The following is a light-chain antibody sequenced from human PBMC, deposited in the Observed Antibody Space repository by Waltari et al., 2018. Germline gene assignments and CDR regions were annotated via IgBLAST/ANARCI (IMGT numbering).Light chain of an antibody. V-gene: IGLV3-25*03. J-gene: IGLJ1*01. CDR1: ALPNQY. CDR2: KAN. CDR3: QSADSSGSYEV. Sequence: SYELTQPPSVSVSPGQTARITCSGNALPNQYGNWDQQKPGQAPVVVIYKANKRPSGIPERFSGSSSGTTVTLTISGVQAEDEADYYCQSADSSGSYEVFGTGTKVSVL.